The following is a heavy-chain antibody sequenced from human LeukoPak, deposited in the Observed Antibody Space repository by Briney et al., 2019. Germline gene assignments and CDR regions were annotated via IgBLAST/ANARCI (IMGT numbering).Heavy chain of an antibody. J-gene: IGHJ6*03. CDR3: ARVGQGTLVRGGLYHYYYFMDV. D-gene: IGHD3-10*01. Sequence: SETLSLTCTVSGGSISSSSYYWGWIRQPPGKGLEWIGSIYYSGSTYYNPSLKSRVTISVDTSKNQFSLKLSSVTAADTAVYYCARVGQGTLVRGGLYHYYYFMDVWGKGTTATVSS. CDR2: IYYSGST. V-gene: IGHV4-39*01. CDR1: GGSISSSSYY.